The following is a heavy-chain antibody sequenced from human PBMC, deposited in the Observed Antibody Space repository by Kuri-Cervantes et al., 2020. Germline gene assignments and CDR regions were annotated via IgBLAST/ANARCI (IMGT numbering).Heavy chain of an antibody. J-gene: IGHJ4*02. Sequence: ESLKISCAISGYSISSGYYWGWIRQPPGKGLQWLGTIYHSGSTYYNPSLKSRVTISVDTSKNQFSLKLSSVTAADTAVYYCASSWYSDYWGQGTLVTVSS. CDR3: ASSWYSDY. CDR2: IYHSGST. V-gene: IGHV4-38-2*01. D-gene: IGHD6-13*01. CDR1: GYSISSGYY.